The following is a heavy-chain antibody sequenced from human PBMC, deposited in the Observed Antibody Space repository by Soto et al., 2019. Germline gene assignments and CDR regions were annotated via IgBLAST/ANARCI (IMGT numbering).Heavy chain of an antibody. D-gene: IGHD5-12*01. Sequence: GGSLRLSCAASGFTFSSYGRHWVRQAPGKGLEWVAVISYDGSNKYYADSVKGRFTISRYNSKNTLYLQMNSLRAEDTAVYYCAKGQSGPRDYYYGMDVWGQGTTVTVSS. CDR3: AKGQSGPRDYYYGMDV. CDR1: GFTFSSYG. CDR2: ISYDGSNK. V-gene: IGHV3-30*18. J-gene: IGHJ6*02.